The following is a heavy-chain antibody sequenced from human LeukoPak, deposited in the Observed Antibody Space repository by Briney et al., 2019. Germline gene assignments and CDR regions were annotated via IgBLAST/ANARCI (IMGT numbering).Heavy chain of an antibody. CDR2: IYYSGST. J-gene: IGHJ4*02. D-gene: IGHD3-3*01. Sequence: PSETLSLTCTVSGGSISSYYWSWIRQPPGKGLEWIGYIYYSGSTNYNPSLKSRVTISVDTSKNQFSLKLSSVTAADTAVYYCARGKGKLRFPGLGSPKWRYFDYWGQGTLVTVSS. V-gene: IGHV4-59*01. CDR1: GGSISSYY. CDR3: ARGKGKLRFPGLGSPKWRYFDY.